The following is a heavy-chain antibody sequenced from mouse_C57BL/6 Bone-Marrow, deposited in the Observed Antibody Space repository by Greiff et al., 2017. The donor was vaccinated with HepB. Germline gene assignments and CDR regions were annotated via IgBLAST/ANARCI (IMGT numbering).Heavy chain of an antibody. Sequence: QVQLQQSGAELVRPGTSVKVSCKASGYAFTNYLIEWVKQRPGQGLEWIGVLNPGSGGTNYNETFKGKATLTADKTSSTTYMQLSSLTSEDAAVYFCAGCPFYYAMDYWGPGTAVTVSA. CDR3: AGCPFYYAMDY. CDR2: LNPGSGGT. J-gene: IGHJ4*01. CDR1: GYAFTNYL. V-gene: IGHV1-54*01.